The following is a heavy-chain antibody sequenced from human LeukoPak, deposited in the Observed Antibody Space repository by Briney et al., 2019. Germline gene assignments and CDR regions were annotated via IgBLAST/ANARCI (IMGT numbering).Heavy chain of an antibody. CDR1: GFTFSDYA. J-gene: IGHJ4*02. CDR3: AKARGYSYHYYFDY. D-gene: IGHD5-18*01. V-gene: IGHV3-23*01. CDR2: ISGSGGST. Sequence: GGSLRLSCAASGFTFSDYAMSWVRQTPGKGLEWVSHISGSGGSTYYADSVKGRFTISRDNSKNTLYLQMNSLRAEDTAVYYCAKARGYSYHYYFDYWGQGTLVTVSS.